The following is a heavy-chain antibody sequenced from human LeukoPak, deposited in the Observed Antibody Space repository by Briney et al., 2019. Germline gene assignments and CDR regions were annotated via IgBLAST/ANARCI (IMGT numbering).Heavy chain of an antibody. D-gene: IGHD3-22*01. CDR2: IFSNDEK. J-gene: IGHJ3*02. V-gene: IGHV2-26*01. CDR3: ARMTYYYDSSGYYPDAFDI. CDR1: GFSLSNARMG. Sequence: SGPVLVKPTETLTLTCTVSGFSLSNARMGVSWIRQPPGKALEWLAHIFSNDEKSYSTPLKSRLTISKDTSKSQVVLTMTNMDPVDTATYYCARMTYYYDSSGYYPDAFDIWGQGTMVTVSS.